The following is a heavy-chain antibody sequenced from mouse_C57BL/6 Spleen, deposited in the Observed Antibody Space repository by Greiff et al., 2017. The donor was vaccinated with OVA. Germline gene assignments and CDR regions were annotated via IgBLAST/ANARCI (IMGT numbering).Heavy chain of an antibody. CDR2: IWGGGST. V-gene: IGHV2-9*01. Sequence: VKLMESGPGLVAPSQCLSISCTVSGFSLTSYGVDWVRQPPGQGLEWLGVIWGGGSTNNNSALLSRLSISKDNSKSQFFLKMNSLQTDDTAMYYCAKRRGDYAMDYWGQGTSVTVSS. CDR1: GFSLTSYG. J-gene: IGHJ4*01. CDR3: AKRRGDYAMDY.